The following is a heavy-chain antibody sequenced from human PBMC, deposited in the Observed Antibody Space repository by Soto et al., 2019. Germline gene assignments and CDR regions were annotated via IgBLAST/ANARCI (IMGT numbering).Heavy chain of an antibody. CDR2: IYYSGST. V-gene: IGHV4-30-4*01. J-gene: IGHJ4*02. CDR3: ARDFQGYGDYDN. Sequence: SETLSLTCTVSGGSISSGGYYWSWIRQPPGKGLEWIGYIYYSGSTYYNPSLKSRVTISVDTSKNQFSLKLSSVTAADTAVYYCARDFQGYGDYDNWGQGTLVTVSS. CDR1: GGSISSGGYY. D-gene: IGHD4-17*01.